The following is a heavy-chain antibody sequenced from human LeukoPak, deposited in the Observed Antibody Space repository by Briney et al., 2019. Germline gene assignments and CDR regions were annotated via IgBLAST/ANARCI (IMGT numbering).Heavy chain of an antibody. CDR2: MNPNSGNT. CDR1: GYTFTSYD. J-gene: IGHJ6*03. D-gene: IGHD3-3*01. Sequence: ASVKVSCKAFGYTFTSYDINWVRQATGQGLEWMGWMNPNSGNTGYAQKFQGRVTITRNTSISTAYMELSSLRSEDTAVYYCARGSGYDFWSGYYRLNYYYYYMDVWGKGTTVTVSS. V-gene: IGHV1-8*03. CDR3: ARGSGYDFWSGYYRLNYYYYYMDV.